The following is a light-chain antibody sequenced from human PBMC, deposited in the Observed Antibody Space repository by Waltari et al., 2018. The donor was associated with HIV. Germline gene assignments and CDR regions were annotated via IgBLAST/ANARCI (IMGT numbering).Light chain of an antibody. V-gene: IGKV3-11*01. CDR1: QSISGA. Sequence: EVPLTQSPATLSLSPGESATLSCRASQSISGAVAWYQQKPGPAPRLLINDAARRYTGIPVRVRGSGAGTDFTLTISSLEPEDFAIYYCQQGSGWPPAFSFGGGTRVDIK. CDR3: QQGSGWPPAFS. J-gene: IGKJ4*01. CDR2: DAA.